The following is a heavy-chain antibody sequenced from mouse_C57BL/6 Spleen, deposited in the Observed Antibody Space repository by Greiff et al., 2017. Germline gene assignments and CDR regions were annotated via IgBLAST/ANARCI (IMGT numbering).Heavy chain of an antibody. CDR3: ANWDALTDY. D-gene: IGHD4-1*01. Sequence: QVQLQQSGAELARPGASVKLSCTASGYTFTSYGISWVQQSTGQGLEWIGEIYPRSGNTYYNEKFKGKATLTADKSSSTAYMELRSLTSEDSAVYFCANWDALTDYWGQGTTLTVSA. V-gene: IGHV1-81*01. CDR2: IYPRSGNT. J-gene: IGHJ2*01. CDR1: GYTFTSYG.